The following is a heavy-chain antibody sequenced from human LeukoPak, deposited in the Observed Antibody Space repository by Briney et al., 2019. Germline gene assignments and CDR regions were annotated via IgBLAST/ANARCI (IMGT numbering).Heavy chain of an antibody. D-gene: IGHD5-24*01. CDR2: IYHSDIT. V-gene: IGHV4-59*01. Sequence: PSETLSLTCTVSGGSISSYYWSWSRQPPGKGLEWIGFIYHSDITNYNPSLKSRVTISLDTSKNQFSLKVSSVTAADTAVYYCARERWVQLDAFDIWGPGTMVTVSS. CDR1: GGSISSYY. J-gene: IGHJ3*02. CDR3: ARERWVQLDAFDI.